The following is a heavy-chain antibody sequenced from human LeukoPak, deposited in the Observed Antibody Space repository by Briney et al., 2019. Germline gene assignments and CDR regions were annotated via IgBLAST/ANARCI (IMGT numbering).Heavy chain of an antibody. D-gene: IGHD3-22*01. CDR3: AKYPGPFLYYYDSSGPSRGAFDI. CDR2: ISWNSGSI. V-gene: IGHV3-9*01. CDR1: GFTFDDYA. Sequence: PGGSLRLACAASGFTFDDYAMHWVRQAPGKGLEWASGISWNSGSIGYADSVKGRFTISRDNAKNSLYPQMNSLRAEDTALYYCAKYPGPFLYYYDSSGPSRGAFDIWGQGTMVTVSS. J-gene: IGHJ3*02.